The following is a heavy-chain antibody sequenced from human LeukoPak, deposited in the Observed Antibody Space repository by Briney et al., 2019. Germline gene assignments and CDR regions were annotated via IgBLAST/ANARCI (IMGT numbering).Heavy chain of an antibody. CDR2: ISDGSSYL. V-gene: IGHV3-21*01. CDR3: ARTEYISSPPTYYFDY. J-gene: IGHJ4*02. D-gene: IGHD6-13*01. CDR1: GFTFSNYN. Sequence: GGSLRLSCAASGFTFSNYNMNWVRQAPGKGLEWVSSISDGSSYLYYAASVKGRFTISRDNAKNSLYLQMNSLRAEDTAVYYCARTEYISSPPTYYFDYWGQGTLVTVSS.